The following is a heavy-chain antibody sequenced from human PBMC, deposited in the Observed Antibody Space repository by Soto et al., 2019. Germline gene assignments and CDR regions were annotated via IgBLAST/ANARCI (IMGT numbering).Heavy chain of an antibody. D-gene: IGHD1-7*01. CDR1: GGSISSSY. CDR2: IYYSGSP. Sequence: SGTLSLPCTVSGGSISSSYWTWIRQPPGKGLEWIGYIYYSGSPNYNPPLKSRVTISEETSKNRFSQKLSSVTAADTAAYSCASAKLELDFDYWGQGTLVTVSS. CDR3: ASAKLELDFDY. J-gene: IGHJ4*02. V-gene: IGHV4-59*01.